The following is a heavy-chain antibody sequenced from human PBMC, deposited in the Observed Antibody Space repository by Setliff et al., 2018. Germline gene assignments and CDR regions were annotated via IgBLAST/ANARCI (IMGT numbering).Heavy chain of an antibody. Sequence: SETLSLTCTVSDDSISSRHYYWSWIRQPAGKGLEWLGQIYTSWSTNYNPSLKGRATLSIDASKKQFSLKLTSVTAADTAVYFCAREGRSSISGWYMDVWGRGTTVTVSS. D-gene: IGHD3-3*02. V-gene: IGHV4-61*09. CDR3: AREGRSSISGWYMDV. CDR1: DDSISSRHYY. J-gene: IGHJ6*03. CDR2: IYTSWST.